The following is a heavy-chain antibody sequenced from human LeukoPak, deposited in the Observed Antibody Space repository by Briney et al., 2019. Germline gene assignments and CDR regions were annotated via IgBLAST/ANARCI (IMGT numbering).Heavy chain of an antibody. CDR1: GFTFSSYS. J-gene: IGHJ4*02. CDR3: ARDVHSSSYDYIWGSYRSIDY. Sequence: GGSLRLSCAASGFTFSSYSMNWVRQAPGKGLEWVSSISSSSSYIYYADSVKGRFTISRDNAKNSLYLQMNSLRAEDTAVYDCARDVHSSSYDYIWGSYRSIDYWGQGTLVTVSS. D-gene: IGHD3-16*02. V-gene: IGHV3-21*01. CDR2: ISSSSSYI.